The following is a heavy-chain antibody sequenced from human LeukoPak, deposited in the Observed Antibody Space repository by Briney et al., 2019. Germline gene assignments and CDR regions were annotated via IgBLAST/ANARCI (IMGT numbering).Heavy chain of an antibody. CDR2: IIPIFGTA. J-gene: IGHJ3*02. D-gene: IGHD3-10*01. V-gene: IGHV1-69*06. Sequence: GASVKVSCKASGYTFTSYDISWVRQAPGQGLEWMGGIIPIFGTANYAQKFQGRVTITADKSTSTGYMELSSLRSEDTAVYYCAREPRAGSGRYYRLYAFDIWGQGTMVTVSS. CDR1: GYTFTSYD. CDR3: AREPRAGSGRYYRLYAFDI.